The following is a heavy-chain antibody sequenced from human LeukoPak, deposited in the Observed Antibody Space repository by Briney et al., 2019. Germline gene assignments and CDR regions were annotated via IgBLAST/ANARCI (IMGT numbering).Heavy chain of an antibody. D-gene: IGHD6-13*01. CDR1: GFTFDDYA. Sequence: GGSLRLSCAASGFTFDDYAMHWVRQAPGKGLEWVSGISWNSGSIGYADSVKGRFTISRDNSKNTLYLQMNSLRAEDTAVYYCAKDLPHYRGSSSWYGALFDYWGQGTLVTVSS. J-gene: IGHJ4*02. CDR3: AKDLPHYRGSSSWYGALFDY. V-gene: IGHV3-9*01. CDR2: ISWNSGSI.